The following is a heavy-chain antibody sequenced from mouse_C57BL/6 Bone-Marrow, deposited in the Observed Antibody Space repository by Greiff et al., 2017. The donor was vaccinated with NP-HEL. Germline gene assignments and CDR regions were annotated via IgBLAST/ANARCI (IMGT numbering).Heavy chain of an antibody. V-gene: IGHV7-3*01. CDR1: GFTFTDYY. J-gene: IGHJ2*01. D-gene: IGHD1-1*01. CDR3: ASLYGSSHFDY. Sequence: DVKLVESGGGLVQPGGSLSLSCAASGFTFTDYYMSWVRQPPGKALEWLGFIRNKANGYTTEYSASVKGRFTISRDNSQSILYLQMNALRAEDSATYYCASLYGSSHFDYWGQGTTLTVSS. CDR2: IRNKANGYTT.